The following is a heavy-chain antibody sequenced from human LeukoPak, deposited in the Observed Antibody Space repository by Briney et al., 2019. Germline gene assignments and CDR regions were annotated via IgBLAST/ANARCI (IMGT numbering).Heavy chain of an antibody. CDR2: ISWNDDK. J-gene: IGHJ4*02. CDR1: GFSLSTSGEG. D-gene: IGHD6-13*01. V-gene: IGHV2-5*01. Sequence: SGPTLVKPTQTLTLTCTFSGFSLSTSGEGVGCIRQPPGKALEWLALISWNDDKRYSPSLKSRLTITKDTSKDQVVLTMTNMDPVDTATYYCAHRLREGGSIAATGAGGGFDYWGQGTLVTVSS. CDR3: AHRLREGGSIAATGAGGGFDY.